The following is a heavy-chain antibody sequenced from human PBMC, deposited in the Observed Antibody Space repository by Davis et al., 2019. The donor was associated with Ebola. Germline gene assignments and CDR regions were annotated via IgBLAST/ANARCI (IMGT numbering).Heavy chain of an antibody. Sequence: PSETLSLTCAVYGGSFSGYYWSWIRQPPGKGLEWIGEINHSGSTNYNPSLKSRVTISVDTSKNQFSLKLSSVTAADTAVYYCARGVTMIVVVIPYFDYWGQGTLVTVSS. CDR3: ARGVTMIVVVIPYFDY. D-gene: IGHD3-22*01. CDR2: INHSGST. J-gene: IGHJ4*02. CDR1: GGSFSGYY. V-gene: IGHV4-34*01.